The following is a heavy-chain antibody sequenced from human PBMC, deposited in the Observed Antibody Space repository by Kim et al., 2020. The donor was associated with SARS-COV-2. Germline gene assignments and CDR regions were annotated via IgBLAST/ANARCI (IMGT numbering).Heavy chain of an antibody. V-gene: IGHV4-59*13. J-gene: IGHJ3*02. Sequence: SETLSLTCTVSGGSISSYYWSWIRQPPGKGLEWIGYIYYSGSTNYNPSLKSRVTISVDTSKNQFSLKLSSVTAADTAVYYCARLYYYDSSGYYYSKYPHRDDAFDIWGQGTMVTVSS. CDR1: GGSISSYY. CDR3: ARLYYYDSSGYYYSKYPHRDDAFDI. CDR2: IYYSGST. D-gene: IGHD3-22*01.